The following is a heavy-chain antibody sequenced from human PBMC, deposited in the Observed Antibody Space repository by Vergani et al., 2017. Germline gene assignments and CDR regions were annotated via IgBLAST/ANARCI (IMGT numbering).Heavy chain of an antibody. D-gene: IGHD3/OR15-3a*01. CDR3: ARYRYDFWSGYPYYYYYMDV. J-gene: IGHJ6*03. Sequence: QVQLQESGPGLVKPSGTPSITCAVSGGSISSSNWWSWVRQPPGKGREWMGEIYHSGSTNYNPPLKSRVTISVDKSENQFSLKLSSVTAADTAADYCARYRYDFWSGYPYYYYYMDVWGKGTTVTVSS. CDR2: IYHSGST. V-gene: IGHV4-4*02. CDR1: GGSISSSNW.